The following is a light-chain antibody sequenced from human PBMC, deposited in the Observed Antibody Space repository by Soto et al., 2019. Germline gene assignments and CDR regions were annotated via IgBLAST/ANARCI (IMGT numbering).Light chain of an antibody. CDR3: QQYVISVT. Sequence: EIVLTQSPGTLSLSPGERATLSCRASQTVSRSLAWYQQKPGQAPRLLIYGASMRATGVPDRFSGSGSGTDFTLTIGRLEPQDSAMYYCQQYVISVTFGQGTRLEIK. CDR2: GAS. V-gene: IGKV3-20*01. J-gene: IGKJ5*01. CDR1: QTVSRS.